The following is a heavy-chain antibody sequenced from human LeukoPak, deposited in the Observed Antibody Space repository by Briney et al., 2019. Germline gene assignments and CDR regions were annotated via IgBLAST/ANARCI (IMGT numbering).Heavy chain of an antibody. J-gene: IGHJ4*02. CDR2: TNHSGST. CDR3: ARGVAYYDFWSGYTNFDY. D-gene: IGHD3-3*01. V-gene: IGHV4-34*01. Sequence: WVRQLPGKGLEWIGETNHSGSTNYNPSLKSRVTISVDTSKNQFSLKLSSVTAADTAVYYCARGVAYYDFWSGYTNFDYWGQGTLVTVSS.